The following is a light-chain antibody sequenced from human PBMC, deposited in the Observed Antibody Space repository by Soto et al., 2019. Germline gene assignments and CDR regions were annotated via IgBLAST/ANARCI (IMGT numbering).Light chain of an antibody. V-gene: IGKV1-39*01. CDR2: GAS. Sequence: DIPMTQSPSYLSASVGDTVTITCRASQNIDMYLNWYQQRPGKAPKGLISGASNLQSGVPSRFSGSGSGTDFTLTIHSLQPEDFATYSCQHTFSVPPWTFGQGTKVDIK. J-gene: IGKJ1*01. CDR1: QNIDMY. CDR3: QHTFSVPPWT.